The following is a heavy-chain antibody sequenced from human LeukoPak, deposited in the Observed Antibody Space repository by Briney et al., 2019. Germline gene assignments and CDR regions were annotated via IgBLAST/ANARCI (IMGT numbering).Heavy chain of an antibody. Sequence: SETLSLTCTVSGGSVSSGSYYWSWIRQPPGKGLEWIGYIYYSGSTSYNPSLKSRVTISVDTSKNQFSLKLSSVTAAGTAVYYCARDEGSSWSFDYWGQGTLVTVSS. CDR2: IYYSGST. D-gene: IGHD6-13*01. V-gene: IGHV4-61*01. CDR3: ARDEGSSWSFDY. CDR1: GGSVSSGSYY. J-gene: IGHJ4*02.